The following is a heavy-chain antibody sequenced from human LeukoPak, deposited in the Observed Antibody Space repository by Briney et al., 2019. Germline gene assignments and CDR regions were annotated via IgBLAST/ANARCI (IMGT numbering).Heavy chain of an antibody. V-gene: IGHV3-11*04. CDR3: AELGITMIGGV. D-gene: IGHD3-10*02. CDR1: GFTFSDYY. J-gene: IGHJ6*04. CDR2: ISSRGTTL. Sequence: PGGSLRLSCAASGFTFSDYYMSWIRQAPGKGLEWVSYISSRGTTLYYADSVKGRFAISRDNARNSLYLQMNSLRAEDTAVYYCAELGITMIGGVWGKGTTVTISS.